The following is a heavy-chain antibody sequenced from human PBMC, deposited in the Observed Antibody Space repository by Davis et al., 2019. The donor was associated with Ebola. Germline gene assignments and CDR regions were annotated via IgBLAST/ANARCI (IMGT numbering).Heavy chain of an antibody. D-gene: IGHD3-16*01. CDR3: AKTRLEIMALDY. CDR1: GFTFSNYP. CDR2: ISGPYDGA. V-gene: IGHV3-23*01. J-gene: IGHJ4*02. Sequence: GESLKISCAASGFTFSNYPMSWVRLPPGKGLEWVSTISGPYDGAYYADSVRGRFTISRDNSKNTLYLQMISLRVEDTAVYYCAKTRLEIMALDYWGQGTLVTVSS.